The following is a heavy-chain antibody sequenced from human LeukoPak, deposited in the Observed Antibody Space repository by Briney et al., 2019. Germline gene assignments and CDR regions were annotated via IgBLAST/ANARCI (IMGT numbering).Heavy chain of an antibody. J-gene: IGHJ6*03. CDR2: VKQDGSEK. V-gene: IGHV3-7*01. CDR1: GFTFSSYW. Sequence: GGSLRLSCAASGFTFSSYWMSWVRQAPGRGLEWVANVKQDGSEKYYVDSVKGRFTISRDNAKNSLYLQMNSLRAEDTAVYYCARVLRYCSGGNCYSGGLGYMDVWGKGTTVTISS. CDR3: ARVLRYCSGGNCYSGGLGYMDV. D-gene: IGHD2-15*01.